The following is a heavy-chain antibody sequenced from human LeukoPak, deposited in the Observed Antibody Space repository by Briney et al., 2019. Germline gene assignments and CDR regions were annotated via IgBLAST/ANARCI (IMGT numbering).Heavy chain of an antibody. CDR1: GYTFTGCY. J-gene: IGHJ4*02. Sequence: ASVKVSCKASGYTFTGCYMHWVRQAPGQGLEWMGWINPNSGGTNYAQKFQGWVTMTRDTSISTAYMELSRLRSDDTAVYYCARAGGRTSYGSGTSPLDFDYWGQGTLVTVSS. V-gene: IGHV1-2*04. D-gene: IGHD3-10*01. CDR2: INPNSGGT. CDR3: ARAGGRTSYGSGTSPLDFDY.